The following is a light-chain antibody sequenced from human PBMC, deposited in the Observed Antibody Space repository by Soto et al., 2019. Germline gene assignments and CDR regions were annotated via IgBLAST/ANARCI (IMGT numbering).Light chain of an antibody. CDR2: GAS. CDR3: QSYNDCPSP. J-gene: IGKJ1*01. CDR1: ESLSTY. Sequence: EIVMTQSPAALSVSPGERVTLSCRASESLSTYLAWYQHKPGQAPRLLIYGASTKATGIPARFSGSGSATDFTLTISSLQSEYFAVYYCQSYNDCPSPFGQGTKADIK. V-gene: IGKV3-15*01.